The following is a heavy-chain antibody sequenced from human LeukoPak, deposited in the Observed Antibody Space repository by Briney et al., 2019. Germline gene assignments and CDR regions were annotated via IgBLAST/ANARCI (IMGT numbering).Heavy chain of an antibody. V-gene: IGHV3-30-3*01. Sequence: GGSLRLSCAASGFTFSNYALHWVRQAPGKGLEWVAVISYDGSNKYYADSVKGRFTISRDNSNNTLYLQMTSLRVEDTAIYYCAPTYPSDAFDIWGQGTMVTVSS. CDR1: GFTFSNYA. D-gene: IGHD2-2*01. J-gene: IGHJ3*02. CDR3: APTYPSDAFDI. CDR2: ISYDGSNK.